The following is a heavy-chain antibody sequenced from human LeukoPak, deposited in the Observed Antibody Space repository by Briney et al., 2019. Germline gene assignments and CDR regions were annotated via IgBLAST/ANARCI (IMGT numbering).Heavy chain of an antibody. Sequence: GGSLRLSCAASGFTFSSYSMNWVRQAPGKGLEWVAVISYDGSNKYYADSVKGRFTISRDNSKNTLYLQMNSLGPEDTAVYYCARAVYSNRELDYWGQGTLVTVSS. V-gene: IGHV3-30*03. D-gene: IGHD4-11*01. CDR3: ARAVYSNRELDY. CDR2: ISYDGSNK. J-gene: IGHJ4*02. CDR1: GFTFSSYS.